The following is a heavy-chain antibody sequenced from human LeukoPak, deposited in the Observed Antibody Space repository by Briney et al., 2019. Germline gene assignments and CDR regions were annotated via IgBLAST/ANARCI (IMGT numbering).Heavy chain of an antibody. CDR2: ISSSSSYI. Sequence: PGGSLRLSCSASGFTFSSYSMNWFRQAPGKGLDWVSSISSSSSYIYYADSVKGRFTISRDNAKNSLYLQMNSLRAEDTAVYYCARDGAVTMVRGVILTYYYYMDVWGKGTTVTVSS. D-gene: IGHD3-10*01. J-gene: IGHJ6*03. CDR3: ARDGAVTMVRGVILTYYYYMDV. CDR1: GFTFSSYS. V-gene: IGHV3-21*01.